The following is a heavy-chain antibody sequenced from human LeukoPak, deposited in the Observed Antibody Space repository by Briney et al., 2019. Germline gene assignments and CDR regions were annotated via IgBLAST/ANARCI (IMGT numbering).Heavy chain of an antibody. Sequence: ASVKVSCKASGYTFTGYYIHWVRQAPGQGLECMGWVNPNSGGTNYAQKFQGRVTMTRDTSISTAYMELSRLRSDDTAVYYCARGGSGSYFSWLDPWGQGTLVTVSS. D-gene: IGHD3-10*01. CDR3: ARGGSGSYFSWLDP. V-gene: IGHV1-2*02. J-gene: IGHJ5*02. CDR2: VNPNSGGT. CDR1: GYTFTGYY.